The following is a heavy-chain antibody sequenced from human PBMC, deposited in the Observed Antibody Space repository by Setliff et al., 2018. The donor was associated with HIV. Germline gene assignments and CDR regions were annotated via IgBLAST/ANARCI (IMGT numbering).Heavy chain of an antibody. CDR3: ARFRSTRDALDT. CDR1: GFTISAYW. Sequence: PGGSLRLSCAASGFTISAYWMHWVRQVPGKGLVWVSRINGDGRSTSYAESVKGRFTTSRDNARNSLYLDLNSLRAEDTALYYCARFRSTRDALDTWGQGTMVTVSS. D-gene: IGHD1-1*01. J-gene: IGHJ3*02. CDR2: INGDGRST. V-gene: IGHV3-74*01.